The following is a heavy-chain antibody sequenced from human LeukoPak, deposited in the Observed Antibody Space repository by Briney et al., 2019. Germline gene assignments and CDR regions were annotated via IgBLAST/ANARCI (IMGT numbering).Heavy chain of an antibody. CDR1: GGTFSSYA. CDR2: IIPIFGTA. J-gene: IGHJ3*02. V-gene: IGHV1-69*05. Sequence: PWASVKVSCKASGGTFSSYAISWVRQAPGQGLEWMGGIIPIFGTANYAQKFQGRVTITTDESTSTAYMELSSLRSEDTAVYYCARRPEYSSSSGWSAFDIWAKGQWSPSLQ. CDR3: ARRPEYSSSSGWSAFDI. D-gene: IGHD6-6*01.